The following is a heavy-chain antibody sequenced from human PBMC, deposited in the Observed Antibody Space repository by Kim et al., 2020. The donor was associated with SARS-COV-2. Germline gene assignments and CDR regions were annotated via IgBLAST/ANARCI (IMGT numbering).Heavy chain of an antibody. Sequence: GGSLRLSCAASGFTFSSYAMSWVRQAPGKGLEWVSAISGSGGSTYYADSVKGRFTISRDNSKNTLYLQMNSLRAEDTAVYYCAKTGLKDQGAYDYVWGSYRLKYYFDYWGQGTLVTVSS. CDR3: AKTGLKDQGAYDYVWGSYRLKYYFDY. CDR1: GFTFSSYA. V-gene: IGHV3-23*01. D-gene: IGHD3-16*02. J-gene: IGHJ4*02. CDR2: ISGSGGST.